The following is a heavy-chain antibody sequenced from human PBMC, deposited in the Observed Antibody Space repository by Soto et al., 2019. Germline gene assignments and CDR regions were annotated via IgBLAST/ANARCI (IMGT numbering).Heavy chain of an antibody. CDR3: STRAYDTNGYYRFDP. Sequence: SETLSLTCAVYGGSFSGHSWTWIRQSPGKGLEWIGDINHSGRANYSPSLKSRVTISLDTSKNQFSLTLSAVTAADTAMYYCSTRAYDTNGYYRFDPWGQGTLVTVSS. CDR1: GGSFSGHS. V-gene: IGHV4-34*01. J-gene: IGHJ5*01. CDR2: INHSGRA. D-gene: IGHD3-22*01.